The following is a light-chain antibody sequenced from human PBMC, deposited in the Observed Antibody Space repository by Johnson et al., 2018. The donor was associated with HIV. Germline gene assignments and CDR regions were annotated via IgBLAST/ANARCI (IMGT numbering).Light chain of an antibody. CDR1: SSNVGNNY. V-gene: IGLV1-51*01. CDR3: GTWDSSLTVYV. Sequence: QPALTEPPSVSAAPGQKVTISCSGSSSNVGNNYVSWFQQLPGTAPKLLIYDNNERPSGIPDRFSGSKSGTSATLGITGLQTGDEADYYCGTWDSSLTVYVFGTGTKVTV. CDR2: DNN. J-gene: IGLJ1*01.